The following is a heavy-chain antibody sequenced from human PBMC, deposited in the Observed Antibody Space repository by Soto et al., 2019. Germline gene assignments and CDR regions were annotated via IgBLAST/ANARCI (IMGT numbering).Heavy chain of an antibody. CDR1: GFTFSSYA. Sequence: GGSLRLSCAASGFTFSSYAMHWVRQAPGKGLEWVAVISYDGSNKYYADSVKGRFTISRDNAKNTLYLQMNNLRAEDTAVYYCTRYPTFDYWGQGTLVTVSS. CDR2: ISYDGSNK. CDR3: TRYPTFDY. J-gene: IGHJ4*02. V-gene: IGHV3-30-3*01.